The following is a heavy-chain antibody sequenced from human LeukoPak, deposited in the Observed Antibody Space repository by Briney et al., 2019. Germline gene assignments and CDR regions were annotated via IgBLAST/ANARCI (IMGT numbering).Heavy chain of an antibody. CDR2: IYPGDSDT. J-gene: IGHJ6*03. D-gene: IGHD6-19*01. V-gene: IGHV5-51*01. Sequence: GESLKVSCKGSGYSFTSYWIGWVRQMPGKGLEWMGIIYPGDSDTRHSPSFQGQVTISADKSISTAYLQWSSLKASDTAMYYCARHLGAAVAGTYYYYYYMDVWGKGTTVTVSS. CDR1: GYSFTSYW. CDR3: ARHLGAAVAGTYYYYYYMDV.